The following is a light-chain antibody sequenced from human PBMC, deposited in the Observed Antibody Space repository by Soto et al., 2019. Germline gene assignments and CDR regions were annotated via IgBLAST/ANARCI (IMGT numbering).Light chain of an antibody. V-gene: IGLV2-14*01. CDR3: SSYTGSSTPYV. CDR2: KVS. J-gene: IGLJ1*01. CDR1: SSDVGGYNY. Sequence: QSALSQPASVSGSPGQSITISCTGTSSDVGGYNYVSWYQQHPGQAPKLLIYKVSNRPSGVSNRFSGSQSGNTASLTIAGLQAEDEADYYCSSYTGSSTPYVFGTGTKLTVL.